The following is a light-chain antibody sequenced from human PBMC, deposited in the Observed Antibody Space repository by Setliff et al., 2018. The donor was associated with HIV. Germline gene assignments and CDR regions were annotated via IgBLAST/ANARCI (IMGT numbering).Light chain of an antibody. V-gene: IGLV2-23*01. CDR2: QAT. CDR3: CSYAGSSTTYV. Sequence: QSALTQPASVSGSPGQSITISCTGTSNDVGRYDLVSWYQQHPARAPKLIIYQATRRPSGVSNRFSGSKSGNVASLTISGLQAEDEADYYCCSYAGSSTTYVFGTGTK. J-gene: IGLJ1*01. CDR1: SNDVGRYDL.